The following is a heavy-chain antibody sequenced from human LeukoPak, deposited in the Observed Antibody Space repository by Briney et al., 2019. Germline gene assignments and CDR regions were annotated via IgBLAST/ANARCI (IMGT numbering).Heavy chain of an antibody. CDR1: GYTFTGYY. Sequence: ASVKVSCKASGYTFTGYYIHWVRQAPGQGLECMGWTNPNSSGTNYAQKFQGRVTMTRDTSISTAYMELSRLRSDDTAVYYCARGGSGSYFSWLDPWGQGTLVTVSS. CDR3: ARGGSGSYFSWLDP. V-gene: IGHV1-2*02. D-gene: IGHD3-10*01. CDR2: TNPNSSGT. J-gene: IGHJ5*02.